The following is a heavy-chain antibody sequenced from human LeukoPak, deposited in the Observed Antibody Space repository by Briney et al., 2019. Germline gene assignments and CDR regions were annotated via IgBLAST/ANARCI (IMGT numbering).Heavy chain of an antibody. CDR1: GGSISSNNYY. CDR3: ARGWHSSSWAARD. J-gene: IGHJ4*02. V-gene: IGHV4-39*07. D-gene: IGHD6-13*01. CDR2: INHSGST. Sequence: SETLSLTCTVSGGSISSNNYYWSWIRQPPGKGLEWIGEINHSGSTNYNPSLKSRVTISVDTFKNQFSLKLSSVTAADTAVYYCARGWHSSSWAARDWGQGTLVTVSS.